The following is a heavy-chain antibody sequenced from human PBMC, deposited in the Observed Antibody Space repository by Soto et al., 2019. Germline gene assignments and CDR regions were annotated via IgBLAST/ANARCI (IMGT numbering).Heavy chain of an antibody. CDR3: ARGRRGNYGYRGLDP. V-gene: IGHV4-31*03. J-gene: IGHJ5*02. CDR2: VSYRGST. Sequence: QVQLQELGPGLVKPSQTLSLTCSVSGGSINSGGYYWNWIRQFPGKGLDWIGYVSYRGSTYYNPSLKSRLTIAVDTSKNQFSLKLSSVTAADTAVYYCARGRRGNYGYRGLDPWGQGVLVNVSS. CDR1: GGSINSGGYY. D-gene: IGHD5-18*01.